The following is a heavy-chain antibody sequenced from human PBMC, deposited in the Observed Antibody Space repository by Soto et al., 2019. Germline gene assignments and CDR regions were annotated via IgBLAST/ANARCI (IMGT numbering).Heavy chain of an antibody. CDR2: IYSCGST. CDR3: ARDRPGIAAAVDAFDI. CDR1: GFTVSSNY. V-gene: IGHV3-53*04. D-gene: IGHD6-13*01. Sequence: GSLRLSCAASGFTVSSNYMSWVRQAPGKGLEWFSVIYSCGSTYYADSVKGRFTISRHNSKNTLYPQMNSLRAEDTALYYCARDRPGIAAAVDAFDIWGQGTMVTVSS. J-gene: IGHJ3*02.